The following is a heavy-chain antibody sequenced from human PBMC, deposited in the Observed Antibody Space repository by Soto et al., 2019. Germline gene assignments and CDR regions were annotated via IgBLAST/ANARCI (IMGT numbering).Heavy chain of an antibody. D-gene: IGHD3-22*01. CDR2: IYSLGNT. V-gene: IGHV4-39*01. Sequence: QMQLQESGPGLVKPSETLSLTCTVSGGSISSSSYYWGWIRQPPGQGLEWLGTIYSLGNTYYNPSLKSRVTPSVDKSKSQLFLKLSSVTAPDTAVYYCARQIYDSSGYYYAYWGQGTLVTVSS. CDR3: ARQIYDSSGYYYAY. CDR1: GGSISSSSYY. J-gene: IGHJ4*02.